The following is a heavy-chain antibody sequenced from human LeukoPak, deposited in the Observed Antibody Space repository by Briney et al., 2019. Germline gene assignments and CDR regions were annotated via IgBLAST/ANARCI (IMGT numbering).Heavy chain of an antibody. D-gene: IGHD6-6*01. CDR3: ARVAIAARTVYYFGY. V-gene: IGHV1-2*02. J-gene: IGHJ4*02. Sequence: ASVKVSCKASGYTFTGYYMHWVRQAPGQGLEWMGWINPNSGGTNYAQKFQGRVTMTRDTSISTAYMELSRLRSDDTAVYYCARVAIAARTVYYFGYWGQGTLVTVSS. CDR2: INPNSGGT. CDR1: GYTFTGYY.